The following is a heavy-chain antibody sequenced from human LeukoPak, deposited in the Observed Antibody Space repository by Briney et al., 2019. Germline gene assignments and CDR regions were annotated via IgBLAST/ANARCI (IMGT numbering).Heavy chain of an antibody. D-gene: IGHD1-26*01. V-gene: IGHV3-64*01. CDR2: ISSDGGST. CDR3: ARGRQGAKTRYFDL. Sequence: GGSLRLSCAASGIIFSNYAMHWVRQGPGKGLECSSTISSDGGSTYYANSVKGRFTISRDNSKNTLYLQMGSLRAEDMAVYYCARGRQGAKTRYFDLWGRGTRVTVSS. CDR1: GIIFSNYA. J-gene: IGHJ2*01.